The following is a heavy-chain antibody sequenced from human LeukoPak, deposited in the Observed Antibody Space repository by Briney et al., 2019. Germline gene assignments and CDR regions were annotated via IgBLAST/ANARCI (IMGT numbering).Heavy chain of an antibody. CDR3: ARDRGSNTIDQ. Sequence: TGGSLRLSCAASGISFSTYAMSWVRQAPGKRLEWVANTNQDGNEKYYVDSVKGRFTISRDNARDSLYLQMNSLRAEDTAVYYCARDRGSNTIDQWGQGTLVTVSS. D-gene: IGHD2/OR15-2a*01. V-gene: IGHV3-7*01. CDR2: TNQDGNEK. CDR1: GISFSTYA. J-gene: IGHJ4*02.